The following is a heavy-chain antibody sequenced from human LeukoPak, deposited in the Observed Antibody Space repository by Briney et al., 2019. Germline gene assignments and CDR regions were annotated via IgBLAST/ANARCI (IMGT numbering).Heavy chain of an antibody. V-gene: IGHV3-30*04. CDR2: LSYDARDI. J-gene: IGHJ4*02. D-gene: IGHD4-17*01. CDR1: GFTFSTYA. CDR3: AKDYGNY. Sequence: SGGSLRLSCAASGFTFSTYAMHWVRQAPGKGLEWVAVLSYDARDIHYTNSVRGRFTISRDNSKNTLYLQMNSLRAEDTAVYYCAKDYGNYWGQGTLVTVSS.